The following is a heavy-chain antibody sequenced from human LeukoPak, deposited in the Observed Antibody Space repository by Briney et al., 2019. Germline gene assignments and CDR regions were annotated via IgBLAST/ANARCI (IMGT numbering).Heavy chain of an antibody. V-gene: IGHV3-23*01. D-gene: IGHD1-26*01. CDR2: ISGSGGST. CDR1: GFTFSSYA. J-gene: IGHJ4*02. Sequence: GGSLRLSCAASGFTFSSYAMSWVRQAPGKGLEWVSAISGSGGSTYYADSVKGRFTISRDNSNNTVFLQMNSLRAEDTALYYCAKDVAGSYFDSWGQGTLVTVSS. CDR3: AKDVAGSYFDS.